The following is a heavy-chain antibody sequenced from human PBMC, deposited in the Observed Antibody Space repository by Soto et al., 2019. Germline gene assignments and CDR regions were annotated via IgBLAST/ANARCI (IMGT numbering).Heavy chain of an antibody. Sequence: SETLSLTCSVSGDSISTVDYFWAWIRQPPGQALEYIGYIYKSTTTYYNPSFESRVAISLDTSKSQFSLTVTSVTAADTAVYFCARGQYCLTGRCFPNWFDSWGQGTLVTVSS. J-gene: IGHJ5*01. V-gene: IGHV4-30-4*01. CDR2: IYKSTTT. CDR3: ARGQYCLTGRCFPNWFDS. CDR1: GDSISTVDYF. D-gene: IGHD2-15*01.